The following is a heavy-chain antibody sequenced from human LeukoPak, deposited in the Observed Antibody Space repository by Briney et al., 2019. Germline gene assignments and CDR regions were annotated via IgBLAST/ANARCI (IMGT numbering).Heavy chain of an antibody. D-gene: IGHD5-12*01. V-gene: IGHV1-18*04. Sequence: ASVKVSCKASGYTFTVYYIHWVRQAPGQGLEWMGWISAYNGNTNYAQKLQGRVTMTTDTSTSTAYMELRSLRSDDTAVYYCARDDALVATGSFDYWGQGTLVTVSS. CDR1: GYTFTVYY. J-gene: IGHJ4*02. CDR2: ISAYNGNT. CDR3: ARDDALVATGSFDY.